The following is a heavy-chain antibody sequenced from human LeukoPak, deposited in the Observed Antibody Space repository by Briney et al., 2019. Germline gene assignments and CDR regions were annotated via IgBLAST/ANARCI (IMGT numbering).Heavy chain of an antibody. CDR1: GGSINRYY. CDR3: ARDLKYGDYLNWFDP. V-gene: IGHV4-4*07. D-gene: IGHD4-17*01. Sequence: PSETLSLTCTVSGGSINRYYWSWIRQPAGKGLEWIGRIYSTGSTNYNPSLKSRVTMSVDTSKNHFSLKLNSVTAADTAVYYCARDLKYGDYLNWFDPWGQGTLVTVSS. CDR2: IYSTGST. J-gene: IGHJ5*02.